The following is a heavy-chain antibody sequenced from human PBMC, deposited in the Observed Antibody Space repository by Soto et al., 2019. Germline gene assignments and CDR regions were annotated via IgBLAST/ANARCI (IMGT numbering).Heavy chain of an antibody. J-gene: IGHJ5*02. Sequence: SETLSLTCTVSSDSISSYYWSWIRQPPGKGLEWIGYISYVGSTYYNPSLKSRVTISVDTSKNQFSLKLTSVTPADTAVYYCARWIGGYCSSNGCDTFDPWGQGTRVTVSS. CDR3: ARWIGGYCSSNGCDTFDP. CDR1: SDSISSYY. V-gene: IGHV4-59*01. CDR2: ISYVGST. D-gene: IGHD2-2*02.